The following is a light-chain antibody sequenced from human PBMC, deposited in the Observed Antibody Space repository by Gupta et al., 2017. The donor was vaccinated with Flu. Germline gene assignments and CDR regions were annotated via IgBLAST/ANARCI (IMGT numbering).Light chain of an antibody. CDR1: DSNSGNNY. Sequence: SDSNSGNNYVSCYQHLPRTAPKVHFYDNDKRPSGIPDRFSGSKSATSATLGITGILTGDEADYYCGTWDSALTAGVFGGGTKLTVL. V-gene: IGLV1-51*01. CDR2: DND. CDR3: GTWDSALTAGV. J-gene: IGLJ2*01.